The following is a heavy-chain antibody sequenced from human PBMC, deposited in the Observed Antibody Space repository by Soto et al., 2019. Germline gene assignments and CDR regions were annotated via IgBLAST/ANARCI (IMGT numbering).Heavy chain of an antibody. D-gene: IGHD3-10*01. Sequence: EVQLLESGGGLVQPGGSLRLSCAASEFTFSSYAMSWVRQAPGKGLEWVSITTGSGGSTYYADSVKGRFTMSRDNSKNSLYVQMNSLRAEDTAVYYCAKARDYYGAGFDYWCQGTLVTVSS. CDR3: AKARDYYGAGFDY. V-gene: IGHV3-23*01. CDR2: TTGSGGST. CDR1: EFTFSSYA. J-gene: IGHJ4*02.